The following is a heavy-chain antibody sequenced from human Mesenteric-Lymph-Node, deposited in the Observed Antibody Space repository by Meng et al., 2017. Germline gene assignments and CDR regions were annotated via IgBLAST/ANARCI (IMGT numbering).Heavy chain of an antibody. CDR2: IIPIFGTA. J-gene: IGHJ6*02. Sequence: SVKVSCKASGGTFSSYAISWVRQAPGQGLEWMGGIIPIFGTANYAQKFQGRVTITADKSTSTAYMELSSLRSEDTAVYYCARDRYCSGGSCYYRVNYYYYYGMDVWGQGTTVTVSS. D-gene: IGHD2-15*01. V-gene: IGHV1-69*06. CDR1: GGTFSSYA. CDR3: ARDRYCSGGSCYYRVNYYYYYGMDV.